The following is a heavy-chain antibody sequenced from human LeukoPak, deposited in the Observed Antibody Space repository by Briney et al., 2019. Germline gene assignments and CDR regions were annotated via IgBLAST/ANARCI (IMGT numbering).Heavy chain of an antibody. CDR3: ARNYDSSGYLFDY. Sequence: PSETLSLTCAVSGGSISSGGYSWSWIRQLPGTGLEWIGYIYHSGSTYYNPSLKSRVTISVDRSKNQFSLKLSSVTAADTAVYYCARNYDSSGYLFDYWGQGTLVTVSS. CDR1: GGSISSGGYS. CDR2: IYHSGST. D-gene: IGHD3-22*01. V-gene: IGHV4-30-2*01. J-gene: IGHJ4*02.